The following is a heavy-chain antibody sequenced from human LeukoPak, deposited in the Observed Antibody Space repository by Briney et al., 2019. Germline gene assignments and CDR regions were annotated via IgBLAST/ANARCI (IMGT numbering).Heavy chain of an antibody. D-gene: IGHD3-9*01. CDR1: GFAFSTSA. J-gene: IGHJ4*02. V-gene: IGHV3-21*01. CDR2: IDYDSSHI. Sequence: PGGSLRLSCAASGFAFSTSAMNWVRQVPGKGLEWVSSIDYDSSHIYYAASVRGRFTNSRDNARNSVYLQMNSLRVEDTAVYYCARDPLRYLRVGHYDYWGQGTLVAVSS. CDR3: ARDPLRYLRVGHYDY.